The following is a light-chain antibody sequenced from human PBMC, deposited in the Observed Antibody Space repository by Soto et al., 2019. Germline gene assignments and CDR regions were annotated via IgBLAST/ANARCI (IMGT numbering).Light chain of an antibody. CDR1: QGISSY. Sequence: ALRMTQSPSSFSASTGDRVTITCRASQGISSYLAWYQQKPGKAPKLLIYAASTLQSGVPSRFSGSGSGTDFTLTISCLQSEDVATYYCQQYYSYPITFGQGTRLEIK. J-gene: IGKJ5*01. CDR3: QQYYSYPIT. V-gene: IGKV1-8*01. CDR2: AAS.